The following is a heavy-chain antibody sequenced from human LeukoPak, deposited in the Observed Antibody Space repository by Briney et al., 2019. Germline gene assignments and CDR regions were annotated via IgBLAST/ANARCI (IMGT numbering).Heavy chain of an antibody. CDR2: IGTAGDT. CDR1: GFTFRIYD. CDR3: ARVGITGTFDY. D-gene: IGHD1-7*01. V-gene: IGHV3-13*01. Sequence: AGGSLRLSCAASGFTFRIYDMHWVRQATGKGLEWVSAIGTAGDTYYPGSVKGRFTLSRENAKNSLYLQMNSLRAGNTAVYYCARVGITGTFDYWGQGTLVTVSS. J-gene: IGHJ4*02.